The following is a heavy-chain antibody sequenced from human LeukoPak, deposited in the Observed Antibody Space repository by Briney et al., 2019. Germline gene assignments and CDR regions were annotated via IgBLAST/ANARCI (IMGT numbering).Heavy chain of an antibody. V-gene: IGHV1-24*01. D-gene: IGHD4-17*01. CDR2: FDPEDGET. J-gene: IGHJ4*02. Sequence: ASVKVSCKVSGYTLTELSMHWVRQAPGKGLEWMGGFDPEDGETIYAQKFQGRVTMTEDTSTDTAYMELSSLRSEDTAVYYCARVPDYGDPLDYWGQGTLVTVSS. CDR3: ARVPDYGDPLDY. CDR1: GYTLTELS.